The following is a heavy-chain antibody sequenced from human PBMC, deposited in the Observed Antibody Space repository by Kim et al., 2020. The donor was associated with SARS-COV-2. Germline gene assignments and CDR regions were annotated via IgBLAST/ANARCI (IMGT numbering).Heavy chain of an antibody. V-gene: IGHV4-39*01. CDR2: IYYSGST. CDR3: ARLDDSGSSFDC. J-gene: IGHJ4*02. Sequence: SETLSLTCTVSGGSVSSTSYYWGWIRQPPGKGLEWIGSIYYSGSTYYNPSLKSRVTISVDTSKNQFSLKLSSVTAADTAVFYCARLDDSGSSFDCWGQGALVIVSS. CDR1: GGSVSSTSYY. D-gene: IGHD3-10*01.